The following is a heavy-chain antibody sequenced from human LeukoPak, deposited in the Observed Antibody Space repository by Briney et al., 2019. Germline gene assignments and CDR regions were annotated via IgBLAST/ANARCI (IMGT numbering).Heavy chain of an antibody. CDR3: AKDLNTYRYDSRDLQH. V-gene: IGHV3-23*01. CDR2: ISWNSGSI. D-gene: IGHD3-22*01. J-gene: IGHJ1*01. CDR1: GFTFSSYA. Sequence: PGGSLRLSCAASGFTFSSYAMNWVRQAPGKGLEWVSGISWNSGSIDYVDSVKGRFTISRDNAKKSLYLQLNSLRPEDTAVYFCAKDLNTYRYDSRDLQHWGQGILVTVSS.